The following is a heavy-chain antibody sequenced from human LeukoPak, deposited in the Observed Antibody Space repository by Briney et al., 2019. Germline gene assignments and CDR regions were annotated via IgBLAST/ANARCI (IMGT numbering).Heavy chain of an antibody. CDR3: ARDFPHKGLNY. CDR1: GFTVSSNY. Sequence: PGGSLRLSCAASGFTVSSNYMSWVRQAPGKGLEWVSVIYSGGSTYYADSVKGRFTISRDNSKNTLYLQMNSLRAEDTAGYYCARDFPHKGLNYWGQGTLVTVSS. J-gene: IGHJ4*02. V-gene: IGHV3-66*02. D-gene: IGHD3-3*01. CDR2: IYSGGST.